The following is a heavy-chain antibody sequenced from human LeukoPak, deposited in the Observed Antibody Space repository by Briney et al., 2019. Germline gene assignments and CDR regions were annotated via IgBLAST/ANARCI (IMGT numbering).Heavy chain of an antibody. D-gene: IGHD4-11*01. CDR2: IYYSGRT. Sequence: SETLSLTCAVYGGSFSGYYWSWIRQHPGKGLEWIGYIYYSGRTYYSPSLKSRVTISVDTSENQFSLKLSSVTAADTAVYYCARVSPGYSNYADYWGQGTLVTVSS. V-gene: IGHV4-31*11. J-gene: IGHJ4*02. CDR3: ARVSPGYSNYADY. CDR1: GGSFSGYY.